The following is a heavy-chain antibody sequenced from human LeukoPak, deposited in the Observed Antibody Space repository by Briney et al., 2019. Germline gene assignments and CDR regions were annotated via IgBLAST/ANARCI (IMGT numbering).Heavy chain of an antibody. CDR2: INPNSGGT. CDR1: GDTFIPYT. CDR3: ASAFGAYCGGDCYLGI. J-gene: IGHJ3*02. Sequence: GASVKVSCKASGDTFIPYTFSWVRQAPGHGLEWMGWINPNSGGTNYAQKFQGRVTMTRDTSISTAYMELSRLRSDDTAVYYCASAFGAYCGGDCYLGIWGQGTMVTVSS. D-gene: IGHD2-21*01. V-gene: IGHV1-2*02.